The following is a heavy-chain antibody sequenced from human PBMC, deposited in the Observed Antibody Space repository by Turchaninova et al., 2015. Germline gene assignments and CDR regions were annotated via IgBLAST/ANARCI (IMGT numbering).Heavy chain of an antibody. CDR1: GYTFTSYG. D-gene: IGHD3-3*01. CDR2: ISAYNGNT. CDR3: ARVLKPPRYYDFWSGSPSYFDY. Sequence: QVQLVQSGAEVKKPGASVKVSCKASGYTFTSYGISWVRQAPGQGLEWMGWISAYNGNTNYAQKLQGRVTMTTDTSTSTANMELRSLRSADTSVYYCARVLKPPRYYDFWSGSPSYFDYWGQGTLVTVSS. J-gene: IGHJ4*02. V-gene: IGHV1-18*01.